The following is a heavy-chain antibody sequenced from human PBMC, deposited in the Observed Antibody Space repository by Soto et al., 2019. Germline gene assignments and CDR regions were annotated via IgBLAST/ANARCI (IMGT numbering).Heavy chain of an antibody. J-gene: IGHJ6*03. CDR2: IYYSGST. V-gene: IGHV4-59*01. CDR1: GGSISSYY. Sequence: SETLSLTCTVSGGSISSYYWSWIRQPPGKGLEWIGYIYYSGSTNYNPSLKSRLTISVDTSKNQFSLKLSSVTAADTAVYYCARGSQSPAYYDFWSGYALSNYYYYYMDVWGKGTTVTVSS. D-gene: IGHD3-3*01. CDR3: ARGSQSPAYYDFWSGYALSNYYYYYMDV.